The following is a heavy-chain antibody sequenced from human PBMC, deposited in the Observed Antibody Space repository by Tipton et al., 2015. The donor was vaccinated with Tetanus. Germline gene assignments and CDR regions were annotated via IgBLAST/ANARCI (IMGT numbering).Heavy chain of an antibody. D-gene: IGHD6-13*01. V-gene: IGHV3-74*01. CDR3: ARDGSSCGTLISDY. CDR2: ITSDGSST. Sequence: SLRLSCAASEFSFSSYWMHWVRQVPGRGLVWVSRITSDGSSTDYADSVKGRFTISRDNGKNTLYLQMDSLRAEDTAVYYCARDGSSCGTLISDYWGQGTQVPVS. CDR1: EFSFSSYW. J-gene: IGHJ4*02.